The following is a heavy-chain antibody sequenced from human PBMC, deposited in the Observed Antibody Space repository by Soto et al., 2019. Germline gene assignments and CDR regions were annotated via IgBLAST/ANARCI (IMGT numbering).Heavy chain of an antibody. D-gene: IGHD1-1*01. CDR2: IKEDGRET. CDR1: LFTFSGGYW. V-gene: IGHV3-7*03. Sequence: EVLVVESGGGLVQPWWSLRLSCSVGLFTFSGGYWMKWVRQAPGKGLEWVATIKEDGRETYYVDSVKGRFTISIYSVKNSLYLQMSRLRVENTAVYYCAGTRGYWGQGTLVNVS. CDR3: AGTRGY. J-gene: IGHJ4*02.